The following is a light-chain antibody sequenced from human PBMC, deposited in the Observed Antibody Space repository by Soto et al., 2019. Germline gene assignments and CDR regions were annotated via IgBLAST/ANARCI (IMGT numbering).Light chain of an antibody. CDR3: QQYGSSGT. V-gene: IGKV3-20*01. CDR1: QSVSNNY. Sequence: EIFLTQSPGTLSLSRWEIATLSWRASQSVSNNYLAWYQQKPGQAPRLLIYGASNRATGIPDRFSGSGSGTDFTLTISRLEPEDFAVYYCQQYGSSGTFGQGTKVDI. CDR2: GAS. J-gene: IGKJ1*01.